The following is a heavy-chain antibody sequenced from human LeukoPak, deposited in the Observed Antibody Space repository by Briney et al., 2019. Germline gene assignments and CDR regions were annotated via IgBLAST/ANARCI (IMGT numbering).Heavy chain of an antibody. Sequence: ASVKVSCKASGGTFNNYGINWVRQAPGQGLEWMGGIIPIFDTPYYAQNFQDRFTITADESTSTAYMELTSLRSEDTAMYCCARVGFTTGFDYWGQGTLVTVSS. CDR1: GGTFNNYG. CDR2: IIPIFDTP. V-gene: IGHV1-69*13. D-gene: IGHD1-1*01. CDR3: ARVGFTTGFDY. J-gene: IGHJ4*02.